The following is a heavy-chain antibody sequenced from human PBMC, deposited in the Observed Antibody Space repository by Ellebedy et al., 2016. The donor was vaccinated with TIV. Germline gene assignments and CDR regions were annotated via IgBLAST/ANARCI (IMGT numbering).Heavy chain of an antibody. Sequence: MPSETLSLTCAVYGGSFSGYYWSWIRQPPGTGLEWIGEINHSGSTNYNPSLKSRVTISVDTSKNQFSLKLSSVTAADTAVYYCARGVGYYYGSGSYGSWGQGTLVTVSS. CDR1: GGSFSGYY. D-gene: IGHD3-10*01. CDR2: INHSGST. V-gene: IGHV4-34*01. CDR3: ARGVGYYYGSGSYGS. J-gene: IGHJ5*02.